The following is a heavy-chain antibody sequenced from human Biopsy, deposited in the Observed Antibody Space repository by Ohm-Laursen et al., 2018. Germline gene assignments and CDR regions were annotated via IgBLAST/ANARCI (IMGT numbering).Heavy chain of an antibody. CDR2: IKSTFDGETT. Sequence: SLRLSCAASGFTFGDAWMSWIRQAPGKGLEWVGRIKSTFDGETTDYAAPVKGRFIISRDDSKSTLFLQMNSLKVEDIGVYFCSTGGGDFYYNGMDVWGQGTTVTVSS. J-gene: IGHJ6*02. CDR1: GFTFGDAW. D-gene: IGHD3-16*01. V-gene: IGHV3-15*05. CDR3: STGGGDFYYNGMDV.